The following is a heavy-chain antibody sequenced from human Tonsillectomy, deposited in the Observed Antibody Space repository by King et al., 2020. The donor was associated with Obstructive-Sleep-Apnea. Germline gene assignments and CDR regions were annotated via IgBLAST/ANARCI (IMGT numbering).Heavy chain of an antibody. D-gene: IGHD3-16*01. J-gene: IGHJ4*02. Sequence: HVQLQESGPGLVKPSETLSLTCTVSGGSISSYYWSWIRQPPGKGLEWIGYFYYSGSTNYNPSLKSRVTISVDTSRNQFSLKLSSVTAADPAVYYCARGGGSYYFDYWGQGTLVTVSS. V-gene: IGHV4-59*01. CDR3: ARGGGSYYFDY. CDR1: GGSISSYY. CDR2: FYYSGST.